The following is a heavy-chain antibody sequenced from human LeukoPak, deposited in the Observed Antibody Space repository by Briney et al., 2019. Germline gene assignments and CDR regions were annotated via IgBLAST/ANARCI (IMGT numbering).Heavy chain of an antibody. V-gene: IGHV3-7*01. CDR2: INQDGSEK. D-gene: IGHD3-3*01. Sequence: GGSLTLSCADSGCTLSTYYMNWVRQAPGKGREWVANINQDGSEKYHLDPLKGRFTISRDNAKNSLYLQMNSLRAEDTAVYYCARERNTDFWSGYYTNYFDYWGQGTLVTVSS. J-gene: IGHJ4*02. CDR3: ARERNTDFWSGYYTNYFDY. CDR1: GCTLSTYY.